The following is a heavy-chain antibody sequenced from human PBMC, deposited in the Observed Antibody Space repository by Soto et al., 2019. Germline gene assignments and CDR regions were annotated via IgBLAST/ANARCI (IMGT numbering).Heavy chain of an antibody. V-gene: IGHV3-74*01. D-gene: IGHD1-26*01. J-gene: IGHJ2*01. CDR1: GFTFSSYW. CDR2: INSDGSST. Sequence: EAQLVESGGGLVQPGGSLRLSCAASGFTFSSYWMHWVRQAPGKGLVWVSRINSDGSSTNYADSVKGRFTISRDNAKNTLYLQMNSLRAEDTAVYYCARGGSLNWYFDLWGRGTLVTVSS. CDR3: ARGGSLNWYFDL.